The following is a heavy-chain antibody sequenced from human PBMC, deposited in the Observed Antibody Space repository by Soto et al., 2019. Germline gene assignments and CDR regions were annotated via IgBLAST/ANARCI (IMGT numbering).Heavy chain of an antibody. J-gene: IGHJ6*02. V-gene: IGHV1-58*01. Sequence: SVKVSCKASGFTFTSSAVQWVRQARGQRLEWIGWIVVGSGNTNYAQKFQERVTITRDMSTSTAYMELSSLRSEDTAVYYCAADGSIAVAGTGAMDVWGQGTTVTVSS. CDR1: GFTFTSSA. CDR3: AADGSIAVAGTGAMDV. CDR2: IVVGSGNT. D-gene: IGHD6-19*01.